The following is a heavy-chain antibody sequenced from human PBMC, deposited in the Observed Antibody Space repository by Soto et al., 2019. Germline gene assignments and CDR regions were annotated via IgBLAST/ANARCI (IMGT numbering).Heavy chain of an antibody. D-gene: IGHD1-7*01. J-gene: IGHJ6*03. CDR2: TYYRSRWYN. CDR1: GDSFSSNSGA. Sequence: PSQTLSLTCAISGDSFSSNSGAWNWIRLSPSRGLEWLARTYYRSRWYNDYAVSVRSRITVNPDTSKNQFSLQLTSVTPEDTAVYYCAGTTSHQWYYMDVWGKGTTVTVSS. V-gene: IGHV6-1*01. CDR3: AGTTSHQWYYMDV.